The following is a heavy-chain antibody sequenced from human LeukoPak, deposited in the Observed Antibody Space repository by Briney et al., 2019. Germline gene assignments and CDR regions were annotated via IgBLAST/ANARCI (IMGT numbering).Heavy chain of an antibody. Sequence: SETLSLTCTVSGGSISSYHWSWIRQPPEKGLELLGYIYYSGSTNYNPSLKSRVTISVDTSRNHFSLQLTSVTAADTAVYFCATQKWIGTFDYWGQGALVTVSS. J-gene: IGHJ4*02. CDR2: IYYSGST. CDR1: GGSISSYH. V-gene: IGHV4-59*01. D-gene: IGHD3-10*01. CDR3: ATQKWIGTFDY.